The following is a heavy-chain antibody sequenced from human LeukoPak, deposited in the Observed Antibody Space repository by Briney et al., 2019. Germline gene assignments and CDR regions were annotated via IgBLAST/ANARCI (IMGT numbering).Heavy chain of an antibody. Sequence: SETLSLTCTVSGYSISSGYYWGWIRQPPGKGLEWIGSIYHSGSTYYNPSLKSRVTISVDTSKNQFSLKLSSVTAADTAVYYCARGYYYGSGSYSEDAFDIWGQGTMVTVSS. CDR3: ARGYYYGSGSYSEDAFDI. CDR1: GYSISSGYY. J-gene: IGHJ3*02. D-gene: IGHD3-10*01. V-gene: IGHV4-38-2*02. CDR2: IYHSGST.